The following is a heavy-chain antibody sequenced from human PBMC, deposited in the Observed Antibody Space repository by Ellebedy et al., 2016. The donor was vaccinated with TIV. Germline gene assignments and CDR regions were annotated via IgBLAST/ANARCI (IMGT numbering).Heavy chain of an antibody. J-gene: IGHJ6*02. CDR3: ARIKQQLVRGVGYYYGMDV. CDR1: GFSLSTSGVG. Sequence: SGPTLVKPTQTLTLTCTFSGFSLSTSGVGVGWIRQPPGKALEWLALIYWNDDKRYSPSLKSRLTIAKDTSKNQVVLTMTNMDPVDTATYYCARIKQQLVRGVGYYYGMDVWGQGTTVTVSS. V-gene: IGHV2-5*01. CDR2: IYWNDDK. D-gene: IGHD6-13*01.